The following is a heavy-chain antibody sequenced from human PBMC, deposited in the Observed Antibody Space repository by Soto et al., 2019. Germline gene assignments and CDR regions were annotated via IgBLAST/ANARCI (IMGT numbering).Heavy chain of an antibody. Sequence: ASVKVSCKASGGTFSSYTISWVRQAPGQGLEWMGRIIPILGIANYAQKFQGRVTITADKSTSTAYMELSSLRSEDTAVYYCARAQGYYDSSGLYYFDYWGQGTLVTVS. CDR1: GGTFSSYT. CDR2: IIPILGIA. J-gene: IGHJ4*02. D-gene: IGHD3-22*01. V-gene: IGHV1-69*02. CDR3: ARAQGYYDSSGLYYFDY.